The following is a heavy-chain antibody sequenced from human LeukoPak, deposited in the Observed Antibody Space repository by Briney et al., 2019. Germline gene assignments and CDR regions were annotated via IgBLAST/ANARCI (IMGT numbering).Heavy chain of an antibody. D-gene: IGHD5-12*01. CDR2: IYSGGST. CDR1: GFTVSSNY. CDR3: ARVRELGGYVYYYYGMDV. J-gene: IGHJ6*02. V-gene: IGHV3-53*01. Sequence: GGSLRLSCAASGFTVSSNYMSWVRQAPGKGLEWVSVIYSGGSTYYADSVKGRFTISRDNSKNMLYLQMNSLRAEDTAVYYCARVRELGGYVYYYYGMDVWGQGTTVTVSS.